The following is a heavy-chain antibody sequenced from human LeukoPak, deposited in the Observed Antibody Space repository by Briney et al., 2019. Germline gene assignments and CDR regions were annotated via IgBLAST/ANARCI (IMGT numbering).Heavy chain of an antibody. D-gene: IGHD3-16*01. V-gene: IGHV4-59*08. J-gene: IGHJ4*02. CDR2: ISYSGNT. CDR1: GGSINNYY. CDR3: ARHEGMSTYDY. Sequence: AETLSLTCAVSGGSINNYYWSWIRQPPGKGLEWIGYISYSGNTNYNASLRSRVTISVDTSKNQFSLNLNSVTAADTAMYYCARHEGMSTYDYWGRGTLVTVSP.